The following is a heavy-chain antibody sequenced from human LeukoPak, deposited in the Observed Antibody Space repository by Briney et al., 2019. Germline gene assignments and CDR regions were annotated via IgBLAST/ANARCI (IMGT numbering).Heavy chain of an antibody. CDR2: ISSSSSTI. V-gene: IGHV3-48*01. CDR3: ARAVVVPAAIFSDY. Sequence: GGSLRLSCAASGFTFSSYSMNWVRQAPGKGLEWVSYISSSSSTIYYADSVKGRFTISRDNAKNSLYLQMNSLRAEDTAVYYCARAVVVPAAIFSDYWGQGTLVTVSS. D-gene: IGHD2-2*01. CDR1: GFTFSSYS. J-gene: IGHJ4*02.